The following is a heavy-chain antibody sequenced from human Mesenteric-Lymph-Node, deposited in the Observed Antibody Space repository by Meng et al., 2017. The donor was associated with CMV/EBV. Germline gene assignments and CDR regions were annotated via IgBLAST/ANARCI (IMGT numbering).Heavy chain of an antibody. V-gene: IGHV3-23*01. CDR3: ARGVDFVDSSGYYFDL. CDR1: GFTFSNYA. J-gene: IGHJ4*02. Sequence: GESLKISCAVSGFTFSNYAMSWVRQAPGKGLEWVSTITRSGSSTYYADSVKGRFTISRDNSKNTLYLQLNSLRAEDTAVYYCARGVDFVDSSGYYFDLWGQGTLVTVSS. CDR2: ITRSGSST. D-gene: IGHD3-22*01.